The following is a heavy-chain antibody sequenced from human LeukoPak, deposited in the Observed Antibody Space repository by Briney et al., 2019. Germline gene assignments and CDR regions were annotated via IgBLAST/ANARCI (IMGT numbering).Heavy chain of an antibody. CDR2: ITSGGGTT. Sequence: GGSLLLSCAASGFTFSNYAMSWVRQAPGKALEWVSAITSGGGTTYYAGSVKGRFTIYRDNSKNTLYLQMNSLRAEDTAVYYCARDPPRAAWVFDYWGQGTLVSVSS. CDR1: GFTFSNYA. J-gene: IGHJ4*02. V-gene: IGHV3-23*01. CDR3: ARDPPRAAWVFDY. D-gene: IGHD6-25*01.